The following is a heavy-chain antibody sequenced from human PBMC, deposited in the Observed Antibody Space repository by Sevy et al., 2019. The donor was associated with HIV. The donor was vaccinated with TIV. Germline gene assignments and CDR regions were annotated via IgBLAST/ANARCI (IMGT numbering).Heavy chain of an antibody. J-gene: IGHJ3*02. Sequence: ASVKVSCKASGGTFSSYAISWVRQAPGQGLEWMGGIIPIFGTANYAQKFQGRVTITADKSTSTAYMELSSLRSEDTAVYYCARDFYYDSSGYYSHDASDIWGQGTMVTVSS. V-gene: IGHV1-69*06. CDR2: IIPIFGTA. D-gene: IGHD3-22*01. CDR3: ARDFYYDSSGYYSHDASDI. CDR1: GGTFSSYA.